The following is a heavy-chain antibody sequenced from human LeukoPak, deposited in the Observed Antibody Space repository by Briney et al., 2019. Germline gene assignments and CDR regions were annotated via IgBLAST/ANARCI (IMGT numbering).Heavy chain of an antibody. CDR2: IYYNGNT. CDR3: ARLLDNDSSGHPDTFDI. CDR1: GGSISSHY. J-gene: IGHJ3*02. D-gene: IGHD3-22*01. V-gene: IGHV4-59*11. Sequence: PSETLSLTCTVSGGSISSHYWSWIRQPPGKGLEWIGYIYYNGNTKYNPSLQSRVTISVDTSKYHFSLKLTSVTAGDTAVYSCARLLDNDSSGHPDTFDIWGLGTVVTVSS.